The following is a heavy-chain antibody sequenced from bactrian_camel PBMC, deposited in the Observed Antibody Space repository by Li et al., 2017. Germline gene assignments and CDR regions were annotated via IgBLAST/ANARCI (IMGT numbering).Heavy chain of an antibody. CDR2: IHRGGTIT. CDR3: AGGMYGGGLYMGWSTFGS. Sequence: QVQLVESGGNLMQPGGSLRLSCAASGFTFSTYSMYWVRQAPGKGLEWISVIHRGGTITYYADSVKGRFTISRDNAKNALYLQMDDLKPEDSGMYYCAGGMYGGGLYMGWSTFGSWGQGTQVTV. D-gene: IGHD5*01. V-gene: IGHV3S1*01. J-gene: IGHJ4*01. CDR1: GFTFSTYS.